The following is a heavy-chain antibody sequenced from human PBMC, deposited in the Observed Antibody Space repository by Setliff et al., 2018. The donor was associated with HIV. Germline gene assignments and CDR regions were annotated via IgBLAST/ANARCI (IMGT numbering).Heavy chain of an antibody. V-gene: IGHV4-61*02. J-gene: IGHJ4*02. CDR1: GGSISSGSYY. CDR2: IYTNGRS. CDR3: ARDDGSGRHLLDY. Sequence: PSETLSLTCTVSGGSISSGSYYWSWIRQPAGKGLEWIGRIYTNGRSNFNPSLKSRVSISLGTSKNQISLNLSSVTAAGTAVYYCARDDGSGRHLLDYWGQGTLVTVSS. D-gene: IGHD3-10*01.